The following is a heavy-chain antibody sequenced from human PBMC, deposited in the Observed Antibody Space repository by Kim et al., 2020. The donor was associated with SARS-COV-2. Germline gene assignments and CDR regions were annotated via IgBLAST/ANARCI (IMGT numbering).Heavy chain of an antibody. V-gene: IGHV1-69*04. J-gene: IGHJ4*02. D-gene: IGHD3-22*01. CDR3: ARENDSSGYYLLSY. Sequence: AQKFQGRVKITADKSTSTAYMELSSLRSEDMAVYYCARENDSSGYYLLSYWGQGTLVTVSS.